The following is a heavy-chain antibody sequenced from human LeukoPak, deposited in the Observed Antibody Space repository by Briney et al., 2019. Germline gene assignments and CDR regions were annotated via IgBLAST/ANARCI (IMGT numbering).Heavy chain of an antibody. CDR1: GGSISSYY. V-gene: IGHV4-59*01. J-gene: IGHJ2*01. CDR2: IYYSGST. Sequence: SETLSLTCTVSGGSISSYYWSWIRQPPGKGLEWIGYIYYSGSTNYNPSLKSRVTISVDTSKSQFSLKLSSVTAADTAVYYCARGYSYGQYRPWWYFDLWGRGTLVTVSS. D-gene: IGHD5-18*01. CDR3: ARGYSYGQYRPWWYFDL.